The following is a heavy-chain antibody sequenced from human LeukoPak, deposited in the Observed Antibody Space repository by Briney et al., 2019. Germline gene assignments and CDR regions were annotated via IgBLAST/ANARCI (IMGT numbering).Heavy chain of an antibody. D-gene: IGHD6-19*01. Sequence: GGSLRLSCAASGFTFSSYNMNWVRQAPGKGLEWVANIKQDGSEKYYVASVKGRFTISRDNAKNSLYLQMNSLRAEDTAVYYCASHPYSSGPMDVWGQGTTVTVSS. J-gene: IGHJ6*02. CDR3: ASHPYSSGPMDV. CDR1: GFTFSSYN. CDR2: IKQDGSEK. V-gene: IGHV3-7*01.